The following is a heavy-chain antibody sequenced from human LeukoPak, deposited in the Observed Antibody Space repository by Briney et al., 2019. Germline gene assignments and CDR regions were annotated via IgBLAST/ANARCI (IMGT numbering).Heavy chain of an antibody. CDR1: GFTFISSA. Sequence: SVEVSCKTSGFTFISSAVQWVRQARGQRLEWIGWIVVGSGNTNYAQKFQERVTITRDMSTSTAYMELSSLRSEDTAVYYCAADPSYSSGYRYYFDYWGQGTLVTVSS. CDR2: IVVGSGNT. D-gene: IGHD3-22*01. J-gene: IGHJ4*02. CDR3: AADPSYSSGYRYYFDY. V-gene: IGHV1-58*01.